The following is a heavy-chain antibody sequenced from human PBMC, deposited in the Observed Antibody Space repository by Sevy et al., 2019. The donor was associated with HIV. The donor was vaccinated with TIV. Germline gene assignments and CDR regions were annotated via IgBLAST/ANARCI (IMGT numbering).Heavy chain of an antibody. CDR1: GFEFNKYG. J-gene: IGHJ5*01. D-gene: IGHD2-21*02. V-gene: IGHV3-33*01. CDR2: IWYDGSDK. CDR3: ARDSARVIVPTAGFDS. Sequence: GGSLRLSCAASGFEFNKYGFHWVRQAPGKGLEWVAIIWYDGSDKYYAGSVKGRFTISRDNSKNMLSLEMNSLRAEDTGLYFCARDSARVIVPTAGFDSWGQGTVVTVSS.